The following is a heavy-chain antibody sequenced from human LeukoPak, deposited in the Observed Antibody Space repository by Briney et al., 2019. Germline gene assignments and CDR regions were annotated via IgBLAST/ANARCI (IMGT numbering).Heavy chain of an antibody. CDR2: IYYSGST. D-gene: IGHD4-17*01. Sequence: PSQTLSLTCTVSGGSISSGDYYWSWIRQPPGKGLEWIGYIYYSGSTYYNPSLKSLVTISVDTSKNQFSLKLSSVTAADTAVYYCASDRAHYGLNWFDPWGQGTLVTVSS. V-gene: IGHV4-30-4*08. CDR3: ASDRAHYGLNWFDP. CDR1: GGSISSGDYY. J-gene: IGHJ5*02.